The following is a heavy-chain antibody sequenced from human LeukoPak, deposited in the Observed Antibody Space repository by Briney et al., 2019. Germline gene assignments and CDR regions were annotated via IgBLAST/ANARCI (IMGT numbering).Heavy chain of an antibody. J-gene: IGHJ3*02. V-gene: IGHV1-2*02. Sequence: ASVKVSCKASGYTFTGYYMHWVRQAPGQGLEGMGWINPNSGGTNYAQKFQGRVTMTRDTSITTAYMELSRLRSEDTAVYYCAREGYYDSSGYYYAAFDIWGQGTMVTVSS. D-gene: IGHD3-22*01. CDR2: INPNSGGT. CDR1: GYTFTGYY. CDR3: AREGYYDSSGYYYAAFDI.